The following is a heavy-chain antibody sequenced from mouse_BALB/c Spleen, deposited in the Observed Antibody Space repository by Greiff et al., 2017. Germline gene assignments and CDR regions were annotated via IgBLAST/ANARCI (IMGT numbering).Heavy chain of an antibody. CDR2: ISSGGSYT. J-gene: IGHJ4*01. CDR3: ARDLEYGNSYAMDY. D-gene: IGHD2-10*02. CDR1: GFTFSSYA. Sequence: EVMLVESGGGLVKPGGSLKLSCAASGFTFSSYAMSWVRQSPEKRLEWVAEISSGGSYTYYPDTVTGRFTISRDNAKNTLYLEMSSLRSEDTAMYYCARDLEYGNSYAMDYWGQGTSVTVSS. V-gene: IGHV5-9-4*01.